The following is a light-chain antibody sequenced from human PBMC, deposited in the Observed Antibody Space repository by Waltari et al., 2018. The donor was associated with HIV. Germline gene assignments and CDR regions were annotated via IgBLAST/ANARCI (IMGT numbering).Light chain of an antibody. CDR2: DLS. CDR1: SSDVGGYNY. CDR3: CSYSGSSTFL. J-gene: IGLJ1*01. Sequence: QSALTQPRSVSGSPGQSVTISCTGTSSDVGGYNYVSWYQQHPGKAPKLMIYDLSKRPSGVPDRFSGSKSGNTASLTISGLQAEDEADYYCCSYSGSSTFLFGTVTKVTVL. V-gene: IGLV2-11*01.